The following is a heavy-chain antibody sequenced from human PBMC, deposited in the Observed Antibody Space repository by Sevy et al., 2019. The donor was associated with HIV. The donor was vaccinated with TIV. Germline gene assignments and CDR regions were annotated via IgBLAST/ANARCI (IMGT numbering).Heavy chain of an antibody. J-gene: IGHJ4*02. D-gene: IGHD1-20*01. V-gene: IGHV3-30*03. CDR2: ISSDGSNK. Sequence: GGSLRLSCVASGFIFSSFGMHWVRQAPGKGLEWVAVISSDGSNKYYEDSVKGRFSISRDNSNNTLYLQMNSLRAEDTAVYYCASELEYNCLRPPFDYWGQGTMVTVSS. CDR3: ASELEYNCLRPPFDY. CDR1: GFIFSSFG.